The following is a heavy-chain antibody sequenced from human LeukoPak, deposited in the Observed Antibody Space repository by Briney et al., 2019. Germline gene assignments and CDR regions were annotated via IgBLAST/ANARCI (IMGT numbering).Heavy chain of an antibody. CDR2: INHSGGT. Sequence: SETLSLTCAVYGGSFSGYSWNWIRQPPVKGLEWIGEINHSGGTNYNPSLKSRVTISVGTSKKQFSLKLSSVTAAGTAVYYCARGVDYYGVWGQGTLVTVSS. CDR3: ARGVDYYGV. D-gene: IGHD3-10*01. V-gene: IGHV4-34*01. J-gene: IGHJ4*02. CDR1: GGSFSGYS.